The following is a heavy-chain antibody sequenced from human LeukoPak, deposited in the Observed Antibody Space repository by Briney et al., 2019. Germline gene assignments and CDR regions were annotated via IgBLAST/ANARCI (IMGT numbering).Heavy chain of an antibody. CDR3: ASPTARYSGYDWDYFDY. CDR1: GFTFSSYE. CDR2: INSDGSTT. D-gene: IGHD5-12*01. J-gene: IGHJ4*02. Sequence: GGSLRLSCAASGFTFSSYEMNWVRQAPGKGLVWVARINSDGSTTTYADSVKGRFTISRDNAKNTLYLQMNSLRVEDTAVYYCASPTARYSGYDWDYFDYWGQGALVTVSS. V-gene: IGHV3-74*01.